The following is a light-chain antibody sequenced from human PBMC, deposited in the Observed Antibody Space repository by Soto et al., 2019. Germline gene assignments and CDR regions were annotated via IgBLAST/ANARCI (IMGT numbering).Light chain of an antibody. J-gene: IGKJ1*01. CDR3: QQRSNWPRT. Sequence: GARDPLCCWASQSVSSCLAWYQQKPGQAPRLLIYEASNRATGIPARFSGSGSGTDFTLTISSLEPEDFAVYYCQQRSNWPRTFGQGTKVDIK. CDR1: QSVSSC. V-gene: IGKV3-11*01. CDR2: EAS.